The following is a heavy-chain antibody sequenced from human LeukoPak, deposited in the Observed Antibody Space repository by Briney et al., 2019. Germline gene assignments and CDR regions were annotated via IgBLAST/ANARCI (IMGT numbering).Heavy chain of an antibody. CDR3: ARGLRILQH. CDR2: ISYLGST. D-gene: IGHD2/OR15-2a*01. CDR1: GGSISSHY. V-gene: IGHV4-59*11. Sequence: PSETLSLTRTVSGGSISSHYWSWIRQPPGKGLEWIGYISYLGSTNYNPSLKSRLTISVDTSKSQFSLKLSSVTAADTAVYYCARGLRILQHWGQGTLVTVSS. J-gene: IGHJ1*01.